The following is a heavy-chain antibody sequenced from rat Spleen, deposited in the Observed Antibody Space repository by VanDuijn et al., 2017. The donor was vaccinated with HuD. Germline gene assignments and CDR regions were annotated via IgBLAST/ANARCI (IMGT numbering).Heavy chain of an antibody. V-gene: IGHV3-3*01. J-gene: IGHJ3*01. D-gene: IGHD1-10*01. CDR2: INTAGST. CDR1: GYSITSSYR. CDR3: ARGNNYGNWFAY. Sequence: EVQLQESGPGLVKPSQSPSLTCSVTGYSITSSYRSTWIRKFPGNKLEWMGYINTAGSTNYNPSLKSRTSITRDTSKNQFFLQVNSVTTEDTATYYCARGNNYGNWFAYWGQGTLVTVSS.